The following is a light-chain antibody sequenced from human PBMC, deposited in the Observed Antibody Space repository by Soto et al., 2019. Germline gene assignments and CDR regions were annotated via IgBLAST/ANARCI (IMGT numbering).Light chain of an antibody. CDR1: QSVSSSY. CDR3: QQYGRSPWT. J-gene: IGKJ1*01. V-gene: IGKV3-20*01. Sequence: EIVLTQSPGTLSLSPGERATLSCRASQSVSSSYLAWYQQKPGQAPSLLIYGASSRATGIPYRFSGSGSGTDFTLTISRLEAEDFAVYYWQQYGRSPWTFGQGTKVEIK. CDR2: GAS.